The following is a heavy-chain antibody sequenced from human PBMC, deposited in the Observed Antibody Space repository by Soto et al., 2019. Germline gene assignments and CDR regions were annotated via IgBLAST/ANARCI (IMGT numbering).Heavy chain of an antibody. D-gene: IGHD7-27*01. CDR2: ITSGSGGGT. V-gene: IGHV3-23*01. Sequence: EVQLLESGGGLVQPGGSLRLSCVASGFTFSSNAMSWVRQAPGKGLEWVSHITSGSGGGTYYADPVKGRFTISRDNAKTTLYMQMNSLRFEDTAVYYCGKGTWGAFDIWGHGTVVTVSS. CDR1: GFTFSSNA. J-gene: IGHJ3*02. CDR3: GKGTWGAFDI.